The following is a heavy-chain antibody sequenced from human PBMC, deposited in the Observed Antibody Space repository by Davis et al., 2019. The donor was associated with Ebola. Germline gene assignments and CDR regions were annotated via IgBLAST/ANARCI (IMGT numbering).Heavy chain of an antibody. Sequence: SGPTLVKPTQTLTLTCTFSGFSLHNRGEGVAWIRQPPGKALEWLALIFWDDDKVYSPFLKTRLSVTKDTSKNQVDLTMTNMDPADTATYFCAYRTESLLENWFDPWGQGTLVTVSS. J-gene: IGHJ5*02. D-gene: IGHD1-26*01. CDR3: AYRTESLLENWFDP. V-gene: IGHV2-5*02. CDR1: GFSLHNRGEG. CDR2: IFWDDDK.